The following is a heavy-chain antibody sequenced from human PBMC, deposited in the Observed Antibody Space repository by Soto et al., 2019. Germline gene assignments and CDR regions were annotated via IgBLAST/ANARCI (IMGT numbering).Heavy chain of an antibody. CDR2: IYYSGST. D-gene: IGHD4-17*01. CDR3: ARERRDPTVTTPDWYFDL. J-gene: IGHJ2*01. V-gene: IGHV4-59*01. Sequence: QVQLQESGPGLVKPSETLSLTCTVSGGSISSYYWSWIRQPPGKGLEWIGYIYYSGSTNYNPSLKSRVTISVDTSKNQFSLKLSSVTAADTAVYYCARERRDPTVTTPDWYFDLWGRGTLVTVSS. CDR1: GGSISSYY.